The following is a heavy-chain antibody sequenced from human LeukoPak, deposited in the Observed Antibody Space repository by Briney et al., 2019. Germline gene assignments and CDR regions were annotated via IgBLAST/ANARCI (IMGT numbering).Heavy chain of an antibody. CDR1: GFTLNGYK. CDR3: ARAGGYYYGSGSHRPFDY. J-gene: IGHJ4*02. D-gene: IGHD3-10*01. Sequence: GGSLRLSCAASGFTLNGYKMNWVRQAPGKGLEWVSYISSSGTIIYYADSVKGRFTISRDNAKNSLYLQMNSLRAEDTAVYYCARAGGYYYGSGSHRPFDYWGQGTLVTVSS. V-gene: IGHV3-48*03. CDR2: ISSSGTII.